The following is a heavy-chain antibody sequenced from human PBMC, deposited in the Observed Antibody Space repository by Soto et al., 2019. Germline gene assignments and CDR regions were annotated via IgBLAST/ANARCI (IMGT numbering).Heavy chain of an antibody. CDR2: IDYSGST. Sequence: QVQLQESGPGLVKPSQTLSLTCTVSGGSISSGDYYWSWIRQPPGKGLEWIGYIDYSGSTYYNPSLKSRVTISVDTSKNQFSLKLSSVTAADTAVYYCARATRATLSSGRAFDSWGQGTMVTVSS. V-gene: IGHV4-30-4*01. CDR1: GGSISSGDYY. CDR3: ARATRATLSSGRAFDS. J-gene: IGHJ3*02. D-gene: IGHD6-19*01.